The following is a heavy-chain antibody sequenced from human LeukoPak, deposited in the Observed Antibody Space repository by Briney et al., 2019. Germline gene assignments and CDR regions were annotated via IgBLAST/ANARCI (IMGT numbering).Heavy chain of an antibody. V-gene: IGHV3-21*01. CDR1: GFTFSSYS. CDR2: ISSSSSYI. CDR3: ARVKTTVTTGLYAFDI. J-gene: IGHJ3*02. D-gene: IGHD4-11*01. Sequence: GGSLRLSCAASGFTFSSYSMNWVRQAPGKGLEWVSSISSSSSYIYYADSVKGRFTISRDNAKNSLYLQMNSLRAEDTAVYYCARVKTTVTTGLYAFDIWGQGTMVTVSS.